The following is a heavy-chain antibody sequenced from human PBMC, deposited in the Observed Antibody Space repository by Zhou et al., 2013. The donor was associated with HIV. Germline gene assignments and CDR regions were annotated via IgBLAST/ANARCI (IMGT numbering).Heavy chain of an antibody. CDR3: AXEVSSSSSWFDP. J-gene: IGHJ5*02. CDR2: LDPDLREA. CDR1: GYTLSELS. V-gene: IGHV1-24*01. D-gene: IGHD6-6*01. Sequence: QVQLVQSGAEVRKPGASVKVSCKISGYTLSELSVHWVRQTPGGGLEWMGRLDPDLREATYPQIFQGRVSMTHDTSTATVYMSLSRLRSDDTAIFYCAXEVSSSSSWFDPWGPGTLVTVSS.